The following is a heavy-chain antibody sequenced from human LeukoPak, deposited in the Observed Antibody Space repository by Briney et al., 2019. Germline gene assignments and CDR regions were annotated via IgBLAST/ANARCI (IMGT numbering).Heavy chain of an antibody. V-gene: IGHV4-4*02. J-gene: IGHJ4*02. D-gene: IGHD2-15*01. CDR2: IYHSGST. CDR3: ARDGNCSGGSCYVHY. Sequence: PSGTLSLTCAVSGGSISSSNWWSWVRQPPGKGLEWIGEIYHSGSTNYNPSLKSRVTISVDKSKNQFSLKLSSVTAADTAVYYCARDGNCSGGSCYVHYWGQGTLVTVSS. CDR1: GGSISSSNW.